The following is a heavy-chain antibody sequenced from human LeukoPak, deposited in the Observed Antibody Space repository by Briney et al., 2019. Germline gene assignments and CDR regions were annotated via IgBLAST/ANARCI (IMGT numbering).Heavy chain of an antibody. CDR2: ISGSGGST. V-gene: IGHV3-23*01. CDR3: AKDQEDDFWNNYGMDV. J-gene: IGHJ6*02. CDR1: RFTFSSYA. D-gene: IGHD3-3*01. Sequence: GGSLRLSCAASRFTFSSYAMSWVRQAPGKGLEWVSAISGSGGSTYYADSVKGRFTISRDNSKNTLYLQMNSLRAEDTAVYYCAKDQEDDFWNNYGMDVWGQGTTVTVSS.